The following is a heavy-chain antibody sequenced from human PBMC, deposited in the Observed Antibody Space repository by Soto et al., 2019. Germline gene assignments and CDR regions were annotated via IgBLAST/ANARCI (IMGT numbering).Heavy chain of an antibody. J-gene: IGHJ6*02. D-gene: IGHD2-2*03. CDR3: ARDRGYCSSTSCYHAPRDYYYYYGMDV. V-gene: IGHV1-46*01. CDR1: GYTFTSYY. CDR2: INPSGGST. Sequence: QVQLVQSGAEVKKPGASVKVSCKASGYTFTSYYMHWVRQAPGQGLEWMGIINPSGGSTSYAQKFQGRVTMTRDTSTSTVYMELSSLRSEDTAVYYCARDRGYCSSTSCYHAPRDYYYYYGMDVWGQGTTVTVSS.